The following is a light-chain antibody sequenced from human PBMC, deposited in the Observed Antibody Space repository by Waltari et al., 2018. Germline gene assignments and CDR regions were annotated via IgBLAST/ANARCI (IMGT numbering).Light chain of an antibody. CDR1: ENVYNY. CDR3: HQRGVWPPT. J-gene: IGKJ2*01. V-gene: IGKV3-11*01. Sequence: EIVLTQSLATLSLSPGEGATLSCRASENVYNYLAWYQQRPGQAPRLLIYDVSNGATGIPARFSGSGSGTDFTLSISSLEPEDFAVYYCHQRGVWPPTFGQGTKLQVK. CDR2: DVS.